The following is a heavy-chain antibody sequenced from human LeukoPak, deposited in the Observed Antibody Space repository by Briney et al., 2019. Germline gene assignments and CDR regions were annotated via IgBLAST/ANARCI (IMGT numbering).Heavy chain of an antibody. CDR1: GYTFTSYG. D-gene: IGHD3-9*01. CDR3: ARSLLQYFDWLEFDY. J-gene: IGHJ4*02. V-gene: IGHV1-18*01. CDR2: ISAYNGNT. Sequence: ASVKVSCKASGYTFTSYGISWVRQAPGQGLEEMGWISAYNGNTNYAQKLQGRVTMTTDRPTSTAYMELRSLRSDDPAVYYCARSLLQYFDWLEFDYWGQGTLVTVSS.